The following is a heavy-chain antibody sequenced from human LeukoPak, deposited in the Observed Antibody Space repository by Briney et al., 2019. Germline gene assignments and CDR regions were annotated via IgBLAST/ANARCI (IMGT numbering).Heavy chain of an antibody. CDR3: ARAPEGYYYYYMDV. CDR1: GGSISSSSYY. Sequence: SETLSLTCTVSGGSISSSSYYWGWIRQPPGKGLEWIGSIYYSGSTYYNPSLKSRVTISVDTSKNQFSLKLSSVTAADTAVYYCARAPEGYYYYYMDVWGKGTTVTVSS. CDR2: IYYSGST. J-gene: IGHJ6*03. V-gene: IGHV4-39*07.